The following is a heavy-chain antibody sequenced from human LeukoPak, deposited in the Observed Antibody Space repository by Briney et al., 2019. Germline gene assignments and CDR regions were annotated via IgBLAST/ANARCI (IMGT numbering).Heavy chain of an antibody. V-gene: IGHV3-74*01. CDR1: GFTFSSYW. Sequence: GGSLRLSCAASGFTFSSYWMHWVRQAPGKGLVWVSRIASDGSTVYADSVKGRFTISRDNAKNTLYLQVNSLRDEDTAVYYCARSTYSGSYLVSWGQGTLVTVSS. CDR2: IASDGST. CDR3: ARSTYSGSYLVS. D-gene: IGHD1-26*01. J-gene: IGHJ4*02.